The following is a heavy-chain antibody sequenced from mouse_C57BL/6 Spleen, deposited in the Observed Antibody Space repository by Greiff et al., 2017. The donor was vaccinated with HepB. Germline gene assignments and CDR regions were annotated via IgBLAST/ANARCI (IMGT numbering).Heavy chain of an antibody. V-gene: IGHV1-50*01. CDR1: GYTFTSYW. CDR2: IDPSDSYT. Sequence: VQLQQPGAELVKPGASVKLSCKASGYTFTSYWMQWVKQRPGQGLEWIGEIDPSDSYTNYNQKFKGKATLTVDTSSSTAYMQLSSLTSEDSAVYYCARHLHGNYDYWGQGTTLTVSS. J-gene: IGHJ2*01. D-gene: IGHD2-1*01. CDR3: ARHLHGNYDY.